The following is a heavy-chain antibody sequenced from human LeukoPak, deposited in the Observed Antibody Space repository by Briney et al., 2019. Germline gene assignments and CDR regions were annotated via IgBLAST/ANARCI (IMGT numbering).Heavy chain of an antibody. V-gene: IGHV3-30*18. CDR3: AKDDLITGETRLFDY. CDR2: LSYDGSNK. CDR1: GFTFSSYG. D-gene: IGHD7-27*01. J-gene: IGHJ4*02. Sequence: GGSLRLSCAASGFTFSSYGMHWARQAPGKGLEWVAVLSYDGSNKYYADSVKGRFTISRDNSKNTLYLQMNSLRAEDTAVYYCAKDDLITGETRLFDYWGQGTLVTVSS.